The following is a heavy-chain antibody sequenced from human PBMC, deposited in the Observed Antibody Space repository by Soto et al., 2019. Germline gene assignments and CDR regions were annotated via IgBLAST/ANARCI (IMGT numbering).Heavy chain of an antibody. CDR3: ARATYYYDSSGYYGGGYYYYYGMDV. D-gene: IGHD3-22*01. CDR1: GGTFSSYA. CDR2: IIPIFGTA. Sequence: QVQLVQSGAEVKKPGSSVKVSCKASGGTFSSYAISWVRQAPGQGLEWMGGIIPIFGTANYAQKFQGRVTITADESTSTAYMELSSLRSEDTALYYCARATYYYDSSGYYGGGYYYYYGMDVWGQGTTVTVSS. V-gene: IGHV1-69*01. J-gene: IGHJ6*02.